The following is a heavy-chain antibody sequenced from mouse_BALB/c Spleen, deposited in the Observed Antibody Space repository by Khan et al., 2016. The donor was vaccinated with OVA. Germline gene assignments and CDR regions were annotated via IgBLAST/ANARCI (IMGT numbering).Heavy chain of an antibody. CDR2: IYPGNSST. Sequence: VRLQQSGTVLARPGASVKMSCKASGYTFTSYWMHWVKQRPGQGLEWIGAIYPGNSSTRYNQKFKGKAKLTAVTSTSTAYMQLSSLTNEDSAVYYCTRGGGRYPVCIAYWGQGTLVTVSA. J-gene: IGHJ3*01. D-gene: IGHD2-14*01. CDR3: TRGGGRYPVCIAY. CDR1: GYTFTSYW. V-gene: IGHV1-5*01.